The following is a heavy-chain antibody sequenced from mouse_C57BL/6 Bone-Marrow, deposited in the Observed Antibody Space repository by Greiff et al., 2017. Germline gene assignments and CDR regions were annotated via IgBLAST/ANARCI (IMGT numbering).Heavy chain of an antibody. CDR2: IHPSDSDT. CDR3: AIFITTVVRYFDV. CDR1: CYTFTSYW. J-gene: IGHJ1*03. Sequence: QVQLKQPGAELVKPGASVQVSCKASCYTFTSYWMHWVKQRPGQGLEWLGRIHPSDSDTNYNQKFKGKATLTVDKSSSTAYMQLSSLTSEDSAVYYCAIFITTVVRYFDVWGTGTTVTVSS. V-gene: IGHV1-74*01. D-gene: IGHD1-1*01.